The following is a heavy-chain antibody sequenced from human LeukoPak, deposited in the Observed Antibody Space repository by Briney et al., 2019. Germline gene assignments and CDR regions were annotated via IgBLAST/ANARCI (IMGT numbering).Heavy chain of an antibody. Sequence: SQTLSLTCAISGDSVSSNSAAWNWIRQSPSRGLEWLGRTYYRSKWYYDYAVAVESRISINPDTSKNQFSLQLSSVTPEDTAVYYCARDPVGGSTIFDYWGQGTLVTVSS. D-gene: IGHD1-26*01. CDR1: GDSVSSNSAA. V-gene: IGHV6-1*01. J-gene: IGHJ4*02. CDR2: TYYRSKWYY. CDR3: ARDPVGGSTIFDY.